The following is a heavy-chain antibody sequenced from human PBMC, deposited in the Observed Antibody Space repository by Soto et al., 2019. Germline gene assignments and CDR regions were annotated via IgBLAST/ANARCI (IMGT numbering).Heavy chain of an antibody. CDR2: ISGYNANT. D-gene: IGHD3-16*01. Sequence: QVQLVQSGAEVKKPGASVKVSCKASGYSFPRYGISWVRQAPGQGLEWMGWISGYNANTNYPENLQGRVTMTTDTSTSTAYMEVRNLISDDTAVYYCARMGDVPYYYYGLDVWGQGTTVTVSS. V-gene: IGHV1-18*01. J-gene: IGHJ6*02. CDR1: GYSFPRYG. CDR3: ARMGDVPYYYYGLDV.